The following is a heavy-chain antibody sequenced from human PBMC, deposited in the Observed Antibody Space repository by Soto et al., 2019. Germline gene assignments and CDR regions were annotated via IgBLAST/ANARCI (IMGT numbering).Heavy chain of an antibody. D-gene: IGHD3-3*01. CDR3: AKAPRGGVIITTYSAHIDY. CDR1: GYSFTSYY. Sequence: QVQLVQSGAEVKKPGASVMLSCKASGYSFTSYYMHWVRQAPGQGLEGMGIINPDGGSTRYAQKFQGRVTMTRDTSTSTFYMELSSLTSEDTAVYYCAKAPRGGVIITTYSAHIDYWGQGTLVTVSS. V-gene: IGHV1-46*01. CDR2: INPDGGST. J-gene: IGHJ4*02.